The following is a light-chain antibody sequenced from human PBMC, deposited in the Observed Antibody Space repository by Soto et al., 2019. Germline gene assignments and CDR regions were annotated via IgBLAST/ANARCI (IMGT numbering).Light chain of an antibody. CDR1: QSISSY. J-gene: IGKJ2*01. Sequence: DIQMTQSPSSLSASVGDRVTITCRASQSISSYLNWYQQKPGKAPKLLIYAASSLQSGGPSRFSGSGSGTDFTLPISSLQPEEFATYYCQQSYSTPRTFGQGTKLEIK. V-gene: IGKV1-39*01. CDR2: AAS. CDR3: QQSYSTPRT.